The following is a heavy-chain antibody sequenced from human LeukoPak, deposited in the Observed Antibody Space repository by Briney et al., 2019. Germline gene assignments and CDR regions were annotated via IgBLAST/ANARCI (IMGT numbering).Heavy chain of an antibody. CDR3: ARDRPVMITFGGVIIAAY. D-gene: IGHD3-16*02. CDR1: GYTFRSYG. V-gene: IGHV1-18*01. Sequence: GASVKVSCKASGYTFRSYGISWVRQAPGQGLEWMGWISGYNGNTNHAQKLQGRVTMTTDTSTSTAYMELRSLRSDDTAVYYCARDRPVMITFGGVIIAAYWGQGTLVSVSS. J-gene: IGHJ4*02. CDR2: ISGYNGNT.